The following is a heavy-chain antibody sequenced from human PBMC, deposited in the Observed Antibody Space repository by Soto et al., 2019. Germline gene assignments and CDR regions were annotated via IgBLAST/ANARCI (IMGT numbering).Heavy chain of an antibody. CDR1: GFTFSNFW. D-gene: IGHD3-22*01. V-gene: IGHV3-74*03. CDR3: ASEPNDSSGYYPTYFDS. J-gene: IGHJ4*02. Sequence: DVQLVESGGGLVQPGGSLRLSCAASGFTFSNFWMHWVRQAPGKGLVWVSRINSDGSSTTYADSVKGRFIISRDNAKNTLYMQMNSLRAEDTDMYYCASEPNDSSGYYPTYFDSWGQGALVTVSA. CDR2: INSDGSST.